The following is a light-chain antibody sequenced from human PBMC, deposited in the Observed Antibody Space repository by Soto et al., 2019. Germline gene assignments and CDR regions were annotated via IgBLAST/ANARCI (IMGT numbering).Light chain of an antibody. CDR3: QQLNSYPSIT. V-gene: IGKV1-5*03. CDR1: QTISSW. Sequence: DIQMTQSPSTLSGSVGDRVTITCRASQTISSWLAWYQQKPGKAPKVLIYKASNLQSGVSSRFSGSGSGTEFTLTISSLQPEDFATYYCQQLNSYPSITFGQGTRLEIK. CDR2: KAS. J-gene: IGKJ5*01.